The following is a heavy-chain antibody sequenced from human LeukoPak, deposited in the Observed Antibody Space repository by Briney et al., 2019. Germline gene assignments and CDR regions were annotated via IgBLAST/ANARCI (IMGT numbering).Heavy chain of an antibody. D-gene: IGHD3-10*01. Sequence: SETLSLTCTVSGGSISSYYWSWIRQPPGKGLEWIGEINHSGSTNYNPSLKSRVTISVDTSKNQFSLKLSSVTAADTAVYYCARGRSYYGPAGYWGQGTLVTVSS. CDR2: INHSGST. CDR1: GGSISSYY. V-gene: IGHV4-34*01. J-gene: IGHJ4*02. CDR3: ARGRSYYGPAGY.